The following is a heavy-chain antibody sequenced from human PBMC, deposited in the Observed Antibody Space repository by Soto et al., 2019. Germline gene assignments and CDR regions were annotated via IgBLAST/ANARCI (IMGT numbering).Heavy chain of an antibody. CDR2: ISYDGSNK. V-gene: IGHV3-30-3*01. Sequence: QVQLVESGGGVVRPGRSLRLSCEASGFTFSSYAMHWVRQAPGKGLEWVAVISYDGSNKYYSDPVKGRFTISRDISKNTLYLQMNSLRAEDTAVYYCARDLRPRYYYGMDVWGQGTTVTVSS. J-gene: IGHJ6*02. CDR3: ARDLRPRYYYGMDV. CDR1: GFTFSSYA.